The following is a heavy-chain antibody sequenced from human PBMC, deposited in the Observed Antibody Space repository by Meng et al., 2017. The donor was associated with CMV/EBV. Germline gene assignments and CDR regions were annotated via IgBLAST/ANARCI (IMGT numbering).Heavy chain of an antibody. CDR1: GFTFSSYW. V-gene: IGHV3-7*01. D-gene: IGHD3-3*01. CDR3: ARLLYCDFWSGYGY. Sequence: GESLKISCAASGFTFSSYWMSWVRQAPGKGLEWVANIKQDGSEKYYVDSVKGRFTISRDNAKNSLYLQMNSLRAEDTAVYYCARLLYCDFWSGYGYWGQGTLVTVSS. J-gene: IGHJ4*02. CDR2: IKQDGSEK.